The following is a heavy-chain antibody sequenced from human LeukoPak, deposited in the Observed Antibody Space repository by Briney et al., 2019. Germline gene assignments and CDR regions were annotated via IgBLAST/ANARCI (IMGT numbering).Heavy chain of an antibody. J-gene: IGHJ5*02. CDR3: ATGWTVLRFLEWSQTLDP. CDR1: GYTLTELS. D-gene: IGHD3-3*01. V-gene: IGHV1-24*01. Sequence: ASVKVSCKVSGYTLTELSMHWVRQAPGKGLEWMGGFDPEDGETIYAQKFQGRVTMTEDTSTDTAYMELSSLRSEDTAMYYCATGWTVLRFLEWSQTLDPWGQGTLVTVSS. CDR2: FDPEDGET.